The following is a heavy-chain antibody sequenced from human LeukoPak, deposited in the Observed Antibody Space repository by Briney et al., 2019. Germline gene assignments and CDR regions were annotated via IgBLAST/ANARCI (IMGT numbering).Heavy chain of an antibody. V-gene: IGHV1-69*13. CDR3: ASNSRAVAGPTFDY. CDR2: IIPIFGTA. J-gene: IGHJ4*02. Sequence: SVKVSCKASGYTFTSYAISWVRQAPGQGLEWMGGIIPIFGTANYAQKFQGRVTITADESTSTAYMELSSLRSEDTAVYYCASNSRAVAGPTFDYWGQGTLVTVSS. D-gene: IGHD6-19*01. CDR1: GYTFTSYA.